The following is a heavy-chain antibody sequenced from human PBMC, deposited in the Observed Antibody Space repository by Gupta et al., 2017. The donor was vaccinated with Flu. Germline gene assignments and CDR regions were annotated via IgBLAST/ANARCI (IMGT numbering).Heavy chain of an antibody. V-gene: IGHV3-23*01. CDR3: ARGYCSSTSCYPYYFDY. J-gene: IGHJ4*02. Sequence: AMSWVRQAPGKGLEWVSTISGSGGSTYYADSVKGRFTIPRDNSKNTLYLQMNSLRAEDTAVYYCARGYCSSTSCYPYYFDYWGQGTLVTVSS. D-gene: IGHD2-2*01. CDR2: ISGSGGST. CDR1: A.